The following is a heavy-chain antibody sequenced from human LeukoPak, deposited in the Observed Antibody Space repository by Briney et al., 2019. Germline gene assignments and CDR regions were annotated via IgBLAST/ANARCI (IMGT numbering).Heavy chain of an antibody. Sequence: GALRLSCAASGFTFSTYWMSWVRQAPGKGLEWMASIKQDGSEKYYLDSVRGRFTISRDNAKNSLYLQMNSLRAEDTAVYYCARDRNTDFWSGYYTNYFDYWGQGTLVTVSS. CDR2: IKQDGSEK. D-gene: IGHD3-3*01. J-gene: IGHJ4*02. CDR1: GFTFSTYW. V-gene: IGHV3-7*01. CDR3: ARDRNTDFWSGYYTNYFDY.